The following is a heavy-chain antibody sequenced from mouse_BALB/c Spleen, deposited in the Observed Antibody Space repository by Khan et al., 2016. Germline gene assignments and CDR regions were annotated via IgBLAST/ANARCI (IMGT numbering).Heavy chain of an antibody. V-gene: IGHV4-1*02. Sequence: EGKLRESGGGLVQPGGSLKISCAASGFDFSRYWMSWVRQAPGKGLEWIGEINPDSSTINYKPSLKDKFIISRDNAKNTPYLQLSKVRSEDTALYYCGRRYYYGFVDYWGQGTTLTVSS. CDR3: GRRYYYGFVDY. J-gene: IGHJ2*01. CDR1: GFDFSRYW. CDR2: INPDSSTI. D-gene: IGHD1-1*01.